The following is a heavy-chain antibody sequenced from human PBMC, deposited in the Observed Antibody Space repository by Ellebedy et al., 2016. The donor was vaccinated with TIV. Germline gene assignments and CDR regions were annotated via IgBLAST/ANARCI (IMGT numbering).Heavy chain of an antibody. D-gene: IGHD3-22*01. CDR2: ISSSGSTI. J-gene: IGHJ4*02. Sequence: GESLKISXAASGFTFSDYYMSWIRQAPGKGLEWVSYISSSGSTIYYADSVKGRFTISRDNAKNSLYLQMNSLRAEDTAVYYCARAGYDSPRAYWGQGTLVTVSS. CDR3: ARAGYDSPRAY. V-gene: IGHV3-11*01. CDR1: GFTFSDYY.